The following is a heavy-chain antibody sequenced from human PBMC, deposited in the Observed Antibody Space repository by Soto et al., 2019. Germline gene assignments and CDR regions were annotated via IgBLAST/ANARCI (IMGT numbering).Heavy chain of an antibody. CDR2: ISAYNGDT. CDR3: ASAPENTPMGDFDL. CDR1: GYTFTNYG. J-gene: IGHJ4*02. Sequence: QIQLVQSGAEVKKPGASVKVSCKASGYTFTNYGVTWVRQAPGQGLEWMGWISAYNGDTSYAQKLQGRVTMTTDTSTTTAYMELKSLTSDDTAVYYCASAPENTPMGDFDLWGQGTLVTVSS. D-gene: IGHD5-18*01. V-gene: IGHV1-18*01.